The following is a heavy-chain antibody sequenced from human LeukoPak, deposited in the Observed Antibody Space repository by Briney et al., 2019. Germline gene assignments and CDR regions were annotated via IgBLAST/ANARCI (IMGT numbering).Heavy chain of an antibody. CDR3: AKETFGERRFDP. CDR2: ISSSGSTI. J-gene: IGHJ5*02. Sequence: GGSLRLSCAASGFTFSDYYMSWIRQAPGKGLEWVSYISSSGSTIYYADSVKGRFTISRDNAKNSLYLQMNSLRAEDTALYYCAKETFGERRFDPWGQGTLVTVSS. CDR1: GFTFSDYY. D-gene: IGHD3-10*01. V-gene: IGHV3-11*01.